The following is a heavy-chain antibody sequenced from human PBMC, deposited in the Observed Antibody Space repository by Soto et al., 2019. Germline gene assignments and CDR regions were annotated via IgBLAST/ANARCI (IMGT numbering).Heavy chain of an antibody. J-gene: IGHJ6*02. CDR3: ARSLHCTNGVCYTGMDV. D-gene: IGHD2-8*01. CDR1: GFTFSSYS. CDR2: ISSSSSYI. Sequence: LRLSCAASGFTFSSYSMNLIRQAPGKGLEWVSSISSSSSYIYYADSVKGRFTISRDNAKNSLYLQMNSLRAEDTAVYYCARSLHCTNGVCYTGMDVWGQGTTVTVSS. V-gene: IGHV3-21*01.